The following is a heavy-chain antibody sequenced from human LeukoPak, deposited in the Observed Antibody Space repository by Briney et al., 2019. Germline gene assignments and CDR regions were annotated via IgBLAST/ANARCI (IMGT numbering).Heavy chain of an antibody. CDR1: GGSFSGYY. D-gene: IGHD6-13*01. CDR3: ASGSRFDY. V-gene: IGHV4-34*01. CDR2: INHSGST. Sequence: PSETLSLTCAVYGGSFSGYYWCWIRQPPGKGLEWIGEINHSGSTNYNPSLKSRVTISVDTSKNQFFLKLSSVTAADTAVYYCASGSRFDYWGQGTLVTVSS. J-gene: IGHJ4*02.